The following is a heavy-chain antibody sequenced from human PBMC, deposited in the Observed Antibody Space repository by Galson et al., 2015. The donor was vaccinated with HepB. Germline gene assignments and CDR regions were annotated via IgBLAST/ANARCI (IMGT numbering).Heavy chain of an antibody. CDR3: TRNGVGASDH. V-gene: IGHV3-49*03. Sequence: SLRLSCPGSGFTCGDYSMAWLRQPPGKGLEWVGLIRRKPYGGTTEYAATVKGRYTVSRDESENIAHLQMNSLKTEDTSVYYCTRNGVGASDHWGQGTLVSVSS. CDR2: IRRKPYGGTT. J-gene: IGHJ4*02. CDR1: GFTCGDYS. D-gene: IGHD1-26*01.